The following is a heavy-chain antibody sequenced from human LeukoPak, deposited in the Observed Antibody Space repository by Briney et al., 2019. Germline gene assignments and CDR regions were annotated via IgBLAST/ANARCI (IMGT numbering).Heavy chain of an antibody. CDR3: ARVIGYGDYVDSDAFDI. Sequence: PSETLSLTCAVSGGSISSSNWWSWVRQPPGKGLEWIGEIYHSGSTNYNPSLKSRVTIPVDKSKNQFSLKLSSVTAADTAVYYCARVIGYGDYVDSDAFDIWGQGTMVTVSS. J-gene: IGHJ3*02. CDR2: IYHSGST. V-gene: IGHV4-4*02. D-gene: IGHD4-17*01. CDR1: GGSISSSNW.